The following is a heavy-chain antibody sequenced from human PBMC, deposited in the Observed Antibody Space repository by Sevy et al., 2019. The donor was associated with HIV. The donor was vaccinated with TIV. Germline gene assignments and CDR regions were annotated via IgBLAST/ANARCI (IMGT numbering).Heavy chain of an antibody. D-gene: IGHD6-19*01. CDR1: GFTFSSYA. V-gene: IGHV3-23*01. CDR2: ISGSGGST. J-gene: IGHJ5*02. Sequence: GGSLRLSCAASGFTFSSYAMSWVRQAPGKGLEWVSAISGSGGSTYYADSVKDRFTISRDNSKNTLYLQMNSLRAEDTAVYYCAKDLVLPGIAVAGTEGNWFDPWGQGTLVTVSS. CDR3: AKDLVLPGIAVAGTEGNWFDP.